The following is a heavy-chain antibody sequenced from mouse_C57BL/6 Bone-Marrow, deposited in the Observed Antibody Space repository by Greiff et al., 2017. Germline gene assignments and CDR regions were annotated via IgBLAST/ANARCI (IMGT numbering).Heavy chain of an antibody. CDR2: IYPGDGDT. CDR3: ARELGKIAY. J-gene: IGHJ3*01. D-gene: IGHD4-1*01. CDR1: GYAFSSSW. V-gene: IGHV1-82*01. Sequence: VQLQQSGPELVKPGASVKISCKASGYAFSSSWMNWVKQRPGKGLEWIGRIYPGDGDTNYNGKFKGKATLTADKSSSTAYMQLSSLTSEDSAVYFCARELGKIAYWGQGTLVTVSA.